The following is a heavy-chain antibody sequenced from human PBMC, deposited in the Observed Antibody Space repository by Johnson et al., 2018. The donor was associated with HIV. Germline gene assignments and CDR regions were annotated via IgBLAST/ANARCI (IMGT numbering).Heavy chain of an antibody. J-gene: IGHJ3*02. Sequence: FAFSSYGMHWVRQAPGKGLEWVAIISYDGSNKYYADSVKGRFTISRDNSKNTLYLQMNSLRAEDTAVYYCAKELALYSSGYGGDAFDIWGQGTMVTVSS. CDR1: FAFSSYG. CDR3: AKELALYSSGYGGDAFDI. D-gene: IGHD6-19*01. V-gene: IGHV3-30*18. CDR2: ISYDGSNK.